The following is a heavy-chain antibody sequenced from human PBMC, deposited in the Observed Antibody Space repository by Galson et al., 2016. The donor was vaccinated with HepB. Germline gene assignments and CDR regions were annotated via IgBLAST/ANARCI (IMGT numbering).Heavy chain of an antibody. Sequence: TLSLTCTVSGDSISSSGYYWNWIRQHPGKGLEWIGYIYYSGTTHYNPSLKSRVTISVDMSKNQFSLKLSSVTAADTAVYYCARDHYYYYSSGYDRYFDYWGQGTQVTVAS. CDR2: IYYSGTT. D-gene: IGHD3-22*01. V-gene: IGHV4-31*03. J-gene: IGHJ4*02. CDR1: GDSISSSGYY. CDR3: ARDHYYYYSSGYDRYFDY.